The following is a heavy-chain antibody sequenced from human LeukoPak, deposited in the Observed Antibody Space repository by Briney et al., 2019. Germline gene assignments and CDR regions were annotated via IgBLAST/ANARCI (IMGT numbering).Heavy chain of an antibody. CDR2: INHSGST. CDR1: GGSFSGYH. CDR3: ARGRGGSYYFDY. Sequence: PSETLSLTCAVYGGSFSGYHWSWIRQPPGKGLEWIGEINHSGSTNYNPSLKSRVTISVDTSKNQFSLKLSSVTAADTAVYYCARGRGGSYYFDYWGQGTLVTVSS. J-gene: IGHJ4*02. D-gene: IGHD1-26*01. V-gene: IGHV4-34*01.